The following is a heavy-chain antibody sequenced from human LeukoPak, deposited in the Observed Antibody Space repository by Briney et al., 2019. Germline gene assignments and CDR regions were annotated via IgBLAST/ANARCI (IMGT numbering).Heavy chain of an antibody. CDR1: GFTFSSYG. D-gene: IGHD6-13*01. J-gene: IGHJ4*02. Sequence: GGSLRLSCAASGFTFSSYGMHWVCQAPGKGLWWVAVISGDGSNKYYGDSVKGRFTISRDNSKNTLYLQMNSLRAEDTAVYYCAKDRGYSRSWYVFGYWGQGTLVNVSS. V-gene: IGHV3-30*18. CDR2: ISGDGSNK. CDR3: AKDRGYSRSWYVFGY.